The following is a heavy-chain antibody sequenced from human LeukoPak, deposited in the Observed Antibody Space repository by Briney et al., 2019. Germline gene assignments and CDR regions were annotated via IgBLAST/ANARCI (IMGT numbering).Heavy chain of an antibody. CDR1: GYSISSGYY. J-gene: IGHJ4*02. CDR3: ARGPRWEPPLGY. D-gene: IGHD1-14*01. CDR2: IYHSGST. V-gene: IGHV4-38-2*01. Sequence: SETLSLTCAVSGYSISSGYYWGWIRPPPGKGLEWIGSIYHSGSTYYNLSLKSRVTISVDTSKNQFSLKLSSVTAADTAVYYCARGPRWEPPLGYWGQGTLVTVSS.